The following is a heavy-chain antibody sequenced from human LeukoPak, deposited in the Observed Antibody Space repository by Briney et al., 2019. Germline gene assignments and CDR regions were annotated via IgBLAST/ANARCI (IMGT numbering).Heavy chain of an antibody. CDR3: ARDGIAAAGTEFDY. D-gene: IGHD6-13*01. CDR2: IKQDGSEK. CDR1: GFTFSSYG. V-gene: IGHV3-7*01. J-gene: IGHJ4*02. Sequence: GGSLRLSCAASGFTFSSYGMHWVRQAPGKGLEWVANIKQDGSEKYYVDSVKGRFTISRDNAKNSLYLQMNSLRAEDTAVYYCARDGIAAAGTEFDYWGQGTLVTVSS.